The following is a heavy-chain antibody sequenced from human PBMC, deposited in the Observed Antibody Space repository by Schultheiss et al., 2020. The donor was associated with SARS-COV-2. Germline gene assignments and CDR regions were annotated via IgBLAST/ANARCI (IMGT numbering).Heavy chain of an antibody. CDR3: ARGGICSSTSCYRAFYYYYYGMDV. CDR2: INHSGST. J-gene: IGHJ6*02. Sequence: SETLSLTCAVYGGSFSGYYWSWIRQPPGKGLEWIGEINHSGSTNYNPSLKSRVTISVDTSKNQFSLKLSSVTAADTAVYYCARGGICSSTSCYRAFYYYYYGMDVWGQGTTVTVSS. D-gene: IGHD2-2*01. CDR1: GGSFSGYY. V-gene: IGHV4-34*01.